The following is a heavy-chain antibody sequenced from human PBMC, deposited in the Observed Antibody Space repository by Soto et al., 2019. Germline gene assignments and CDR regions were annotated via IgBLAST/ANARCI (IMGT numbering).Heavy chain of an antibody. Sequence: QITLKESGPTLVKPTQTLTLTCTFSGFSLTTSGVGVTWIRQPPGKALAWLGLIYWNGIERYSPSLKSRLSLTKDTSKEQVVLTMTDVGPVDTATYYCAHTRVPDTLDYWGPGTRVTVSS. V-gene: IGHV2-5*01. J-gene: IGHJ4*02. D-gene: IGHD2-2*01. CDR2: IYWNGIE. CDR1: GFSLTTSGVG. CDR3: AHTRVPDTLDY.